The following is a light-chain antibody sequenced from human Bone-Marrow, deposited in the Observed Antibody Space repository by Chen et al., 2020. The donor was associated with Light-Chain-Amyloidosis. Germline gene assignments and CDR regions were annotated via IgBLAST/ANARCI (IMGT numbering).Light chain of an antibody. J-gene: IGLJ2*01. CDR1: DLPTKY. CDR3: QSADSSGTYEVI. V-gene: IGLV3-25*03. Sequence: SYELTQPPSVSVSPGQTARITCSGDDLPTKYAYWYQQKPGQAPGLVIHRDTDRPSGISERFSGSSSGTTATLTIIGVQAEDEADYHCQSADSSGTYEVIFGGGTKLTVL. CDR2: RDT.